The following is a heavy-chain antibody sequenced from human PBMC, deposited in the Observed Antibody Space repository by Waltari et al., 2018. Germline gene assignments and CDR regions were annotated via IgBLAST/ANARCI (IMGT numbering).Heavy chain of an antibody. CDR3: AKARDIVRGCGMDV. CDR1: GFTFSSYA. D-gene: IGHD2-15*01. Sequence: EVQLLESGGGLVQPGGSLRLSCAASGFTFSSYAMSWVRQAPGKGLEWVSAIRGSGGSTYYADSVKGRFTISRDNSKNTLYLQTNSLRAEDTAVYYCAKARDIVRGCGMDVWGQGTTVTVS. CDR2: IRGSGGST. V-gene: IGHV3-23*01. J-gene: IGHJ6*02.